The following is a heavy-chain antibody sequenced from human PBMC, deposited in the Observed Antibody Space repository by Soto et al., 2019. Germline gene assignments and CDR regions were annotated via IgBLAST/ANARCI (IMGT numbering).Heavy chain of an antibody. Sequence: SGPTLVNPTQTLTLTCTFSGFSLSTSGVGVGWIRQPPGKALEWLALIYWDDDKRYSPSLKSRLTITKDTSKNQVVLTMTNMDPVDTATYYCIQSRCGGDCLQSYASYYYYGMDVWGQGTKVTVSS. J-gene: IGHJ6*02. CDR3: IQSRCGGDCLQSYASYYYYGMDV. CDR2: IYWDDDK. V-gene: IGHV2-5*02. D-gene: IGHD2-21*02. CDR1: GFSLSTSGVG.